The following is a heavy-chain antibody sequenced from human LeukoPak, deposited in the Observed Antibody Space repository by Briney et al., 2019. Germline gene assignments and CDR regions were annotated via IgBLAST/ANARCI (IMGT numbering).Heavy chain of an antibody. V-gene: IGHV4-34*01. CDR2: IHPSGST. Sequence: SETLSLTCVVYGGSFSNYYCSWIRQSPGKGLEWIGEIHPSGSTNYNPSLESRITISLDTSKNEVSLKLSSMTAADTAIYYCTRGIDAYKGGNYWGQGTLVTVSS. CDR3: TRGIDAYKGGNY. D-gene: IGHD5-24*01. CDR1: GGSFSNYY. J-gene: IGHJ4*02.